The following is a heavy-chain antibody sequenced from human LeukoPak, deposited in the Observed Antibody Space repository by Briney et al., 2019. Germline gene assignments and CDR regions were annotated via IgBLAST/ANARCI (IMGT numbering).Heavy chain of an antibody. CDR3: TRNRGYYVNDY. V-gene: IGHV4-59*01. CDR1: GASIRSFF. CDR2: LSMRGTT. Sequence: SETLSLTCTVSGASIRSFFWDWIRQPPGRGLEWIGYLSMRGTTNYNPSLKSRVTISADTSENQFSLKVSSVTAADTAVYYCTRNRGYYVNDYWGQGILVTVSS. D-gene: IGHD1-26*01. J-gene: IGHJ4*02.